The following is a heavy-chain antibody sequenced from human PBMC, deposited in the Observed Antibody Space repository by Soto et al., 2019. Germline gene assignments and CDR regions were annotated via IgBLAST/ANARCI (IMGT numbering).Heavy chain of an antibody. CDR2: IDPSGGST. Sequence: QVQLVQSGAEVKKPGASVKVSCKASGYTVTRHYMHWVRQAPGQGLEWMGIIDPSGGSTTYAQKFQDRVTMTRDMSTRTVYRELSSLRSDDTAIYYCTRGSTVVTLDYFDSWGQGTLVTVSS. J-gene: IGHJ4*02. D-gene: IGHD2-21*02. CDR1: GYTVTRHY. V-gene: IGHV1-46*03. CDR3: TRGSTVVTLDYFDS.